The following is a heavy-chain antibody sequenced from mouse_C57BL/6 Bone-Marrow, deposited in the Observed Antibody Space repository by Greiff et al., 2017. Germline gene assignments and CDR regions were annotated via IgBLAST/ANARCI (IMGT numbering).Heavy chain of an antibody. CDR1: GYTFTSYW. V-gene: IGHV1-50*01. D-gene: IGHD4-1*01. J-gene: IGHJ2*01. CDR3: ARRTGTFYFDY. Sequence: QVQLQQPGAELVKPGASVKLSCKASGYTFTSYWMQWVKQRPGQGLEWIGEIDPSDSYTNSNQKFKGKATLTVDTSSSTAYMQLSSLTAEDSAVYYCARRTGTFYFDYWGQGTTLTVSS. CDR2: IDPSDSYT.